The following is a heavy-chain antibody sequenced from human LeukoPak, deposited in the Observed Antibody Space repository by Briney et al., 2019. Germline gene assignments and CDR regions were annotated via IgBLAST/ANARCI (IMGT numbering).Heavy chain of an antibody. CDR1: GFTFRSYW. D-gene: IGHD1-14*01. V-gene: IGHV3-7*03. Sequence: PGGSLRLSCATSGFTFRSYWMTWVRQAPGRGLEWVANINPDGSAKYHVDSVRGRFTISRDNSKNTLYLEMNSLSPDDTAVYYCARGVEPLAANTLAYWGQGTLVTVSS. J-gene: IGHJ4*02. CDR3: ARGVEPLAANTLAY. CDR2: INPDGSAK.